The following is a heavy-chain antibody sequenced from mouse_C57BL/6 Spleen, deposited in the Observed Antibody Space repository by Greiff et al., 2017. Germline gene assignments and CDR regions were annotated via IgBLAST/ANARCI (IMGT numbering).Heavy chain of an antibody. J-gene: IGHJ2*01. CDR3: AREGHDYYGSSYYFDC. D-gene: IGHD1-1*01. Sequence: QVQLQQPGAELVRPGSSVKLSCKASGYTFTSYWMHWVKQRPIQGLEWIGNIDPSDSETHYNQKFKDKATLTVDKSSSTAYMQLSSLTSEDSAVYYCAREGHDYYGSSYYFDCWGQGTTLTVSS. CDR1: GYTFTSYW. CDR2: IDPSDSET. V-gene: IGHV1-52*01.